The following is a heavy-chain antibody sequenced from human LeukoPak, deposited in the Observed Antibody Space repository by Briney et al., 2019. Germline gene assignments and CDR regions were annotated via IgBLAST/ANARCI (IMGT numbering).Heavy chain of an antibody. Sequence: GESLKISCQDSGYSFSNYWIGWVRQMPGKGLEWMGIIYPGDSHTRYSPSLQGQVTIPADKSISTAYLQWSSLKVSDTAIYYCARSATNWFDPWGQGTLVTVSS. V-gene: IGHV5-51*01. CDR3: ARSATNWFDP. CDR1: GYSFSNYW. D-gene: IGHD1-1*01. CDR2: IYPGDSHT. J-gene: IGHJ5*02.